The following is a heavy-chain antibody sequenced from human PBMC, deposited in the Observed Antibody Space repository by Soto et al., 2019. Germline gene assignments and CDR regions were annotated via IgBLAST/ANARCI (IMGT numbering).Heavy chain of an antibody. CDR2: IGGAGDPI. CDR1: GLTFSTSA. V-gene: IGHV3-23*01. Sequence: DVQLLESGGGLAQPGGSLRLSCLASGLTFSTSAMSWVRQAPGGGLQWLSSIGGAGDPIYYADSVKGGFTSSRDNPKETLYLQMNSLRVEDPAICYCAKGDITMIVVFISRGFDYWGQGTLVTVSS. D-gene: IGHD3-22*01. CDR3: AKGDITMIVVFISRGFDY. J-gene: IGHJ4*02.